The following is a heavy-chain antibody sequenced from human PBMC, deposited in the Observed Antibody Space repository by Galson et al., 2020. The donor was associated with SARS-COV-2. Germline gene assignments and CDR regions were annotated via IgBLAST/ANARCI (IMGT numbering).Heavy chain of an antibody. V-gene: IGHV4-59*01. CDR1: GGSISSYY. Sequence: SETLSLTCTVSGGSISSYYWSWIRQPPGKGLEWIGCSYYSGSTNYNPSLKSRVTISVDTSKNQFSLKLSSVTAADTAVYYCARASAGYSGYDTDYWGQGTLVTVSS. J-gene: IGHJ4*02. CDR2: SYYSGST. D-gene: IGHD5-12*01. CDR3: ARASAGYSGYDTDY.